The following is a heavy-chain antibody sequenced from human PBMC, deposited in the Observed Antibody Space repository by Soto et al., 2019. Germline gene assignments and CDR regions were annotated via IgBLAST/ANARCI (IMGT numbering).Heavy chain of an antibody. D-gene: IGHD4-4*01. Sequence: EVQLLESGGGLVQTGGSLRLSCAASGFTFSSYAMSWVRQAPGKGLEWVSGISGSGASTNYADSVKGRFTISRDNSKNTLYVQMNSLRAEDTAVYYCAKGPPDDYTHYAWGQGTLVTVSS. J-gene: IGHJ5*02. CDR3: AKGPPDDYTHYA. V-gene: IGHV3-23*01. CDR2: ISGSGAST. CDR1: GFTFSSYA.